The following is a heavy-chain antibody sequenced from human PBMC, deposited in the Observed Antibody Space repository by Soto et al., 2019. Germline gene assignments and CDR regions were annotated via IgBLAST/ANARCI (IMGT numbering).Heavy chain of an antibody. Sequence: GGSLRLSCAASGFTFSSYGMHWVRQAPGKGLEWVAVIWYDGSNKYYADSVKGRFTISRDNSKNTLYLQMNSLRAEDTAVYYCARGXGIYSGYDKGAFDIWGQGTMVTVSS. V-gene: IGHV3-33*01. J-gene: IGHJ3*02. CDR3: ARGXGIYSGYDKGAFDI. CDR2: IWYDGSNK. CDR1: GFTFSSYG. D-gene: IGHD5-12*01.